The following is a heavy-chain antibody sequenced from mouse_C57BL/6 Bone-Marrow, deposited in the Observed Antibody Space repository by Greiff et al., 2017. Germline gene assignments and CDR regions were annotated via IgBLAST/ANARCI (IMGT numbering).Heavy chain of an antibody. CDR1: GFTFSSYG. J-gene: IGHJ1*03. CDR3: ARHNTTVVPAYWYFDV. D-gene: IGHD1-1*01. Sequence: EVKLMESGGDLVKPGGSLKLSCAASGFTFSSYGMSWVRQTPDKRLEWVVTISSGGSYTYYPDSVKGRFTIPRDNAKNTLYLQMSSLKSEDTAMYYCARHNTTVVPAYWYFDVWGTGTTVTVSS. V-gene: IGHV5-6*01. CDR2: ISSGGSYT.